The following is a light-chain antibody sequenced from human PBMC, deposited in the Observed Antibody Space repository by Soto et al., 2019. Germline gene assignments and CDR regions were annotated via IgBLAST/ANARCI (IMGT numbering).Light chain of an antibody. J-gene: IGKJ4*01. CDR1: QSVTSSY. V-gene: IGKV3-20*01. Sequence: EIVLTQSPGTLSLSPGERATLSCRASQSVTSSYLAWYQQKPGQAPRLLIYGASSRATGIPDRFSGSGSGTDFTLTIGTLEPDDFPVYYSHQYGSSSAFGGGTKVEIK. CDR2: GAS. CDR3: HQYGSSSA.